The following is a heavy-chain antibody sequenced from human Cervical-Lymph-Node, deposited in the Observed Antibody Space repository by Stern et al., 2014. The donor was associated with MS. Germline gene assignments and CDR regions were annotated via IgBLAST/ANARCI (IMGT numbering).Heavy chain of an antibody. D-gene: IGHD1-26*01. CDR3: ARGHWELLGNNYFDS. CDR2: LHASGAT. J-gene: IGHJ4*02. V-gene: IGHV4-61*02. CDR1: GASISSGTSY. Sequence: VQLLESGPGLVKPSQTLSLTCTVSGASISSGTSYWSWIRQPAGGGLEWIGRLHASGATYYNPSPKSLVTISGATSQNQFSLNLNSVTAADTAVYYCARGHWELLGNNYFDSWGQGTLVTVSS.